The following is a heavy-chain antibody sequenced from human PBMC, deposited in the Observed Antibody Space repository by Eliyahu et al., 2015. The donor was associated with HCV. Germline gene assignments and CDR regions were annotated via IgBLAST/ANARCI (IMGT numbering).Heavy chain of an antibody. CDR1: XGSIXSSSXX. J-gene: IGHJ6*02. D-gene: IGHD6-13*01. CDR3: ARHDGPYSSSDYYYYYGMDV. CDR2: IYYSGST. V-gene: IGHV4-39*01. Sequence: QLQLQESGPGLVKPSETLSPTCTVXXGSIXSSSXXWXWIRQPPGKGLEWIXSIYYSGSTYYNPSLKSRVTISVDTSKNQFSLKLSSVTAADTAVYYCARHDGPYSSSDYYYYYGMDVWGQGTTVTVSS.